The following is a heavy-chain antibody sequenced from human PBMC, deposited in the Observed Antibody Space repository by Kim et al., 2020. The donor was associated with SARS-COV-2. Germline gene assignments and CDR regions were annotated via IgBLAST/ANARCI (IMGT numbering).Heavy chain of an antibody. D-gene: IGHD1-7*01. J-gene: IGHJ4*02. Sequence: GGSLRLSCAASGFTFSNSWMSWVLQATGRAMGWVDLIQIKTNGPTQEDSATVKGRLTSSREDSKNTLYLQMNSLKTEDTAVYYCTTYFSPNWNYEIWGQGTLVTVSS. CDR1: GFTFSNSW. CDR2: IQIKTNGPTQ. V-gene: IGHV3-15*01. CDR3: TTYFSPNWNYEI.